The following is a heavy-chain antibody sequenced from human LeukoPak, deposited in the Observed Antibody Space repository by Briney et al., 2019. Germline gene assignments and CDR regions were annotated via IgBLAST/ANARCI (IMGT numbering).Heavy chain of an antibody. J-gene: IGHJ3*02. Sequence: GGSLRLSCAASGFTFSSYSMNWVRQAPGKGLEWVSAISGSGGSTYYADSVKGRFTISRDNSKNTLYLQMNSLRAEDTAVYYCAKDRAYGSGSYEEGDDAFDIWGQGTMVTVSS. CDR1: GFTFSSYS. CDR3: AKDRAYGSGSYEEGDDAFDI. V-gene: IGHV3-23*01. CDR2: ISGSGGST. D-gene: IGHD3-10*01.